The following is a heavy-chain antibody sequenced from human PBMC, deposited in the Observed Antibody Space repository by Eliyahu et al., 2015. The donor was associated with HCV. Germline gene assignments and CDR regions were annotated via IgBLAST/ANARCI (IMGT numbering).Heavy chain of an antibody. CDR3: TTGAPGGFDYYLDV. D-gene: IGHD3-10*01. Sequence: EVQLVESGGGLVKPGGSLXLXCAASXXIFXKAWMSWVRQAPGKGLKWIGRIKSKTDGGTTDYAAPVKGRFTISRDDSKSTLYLQMNSLKTEDTAVYYCTTGAPGGFDYYLDVWGQGTTVTVSS. V-gene: IGHV3-15*01. J-gene: IGHJ6*03. CDR1: XXIFXKAW. CDR2: IKSKTDGGTT.